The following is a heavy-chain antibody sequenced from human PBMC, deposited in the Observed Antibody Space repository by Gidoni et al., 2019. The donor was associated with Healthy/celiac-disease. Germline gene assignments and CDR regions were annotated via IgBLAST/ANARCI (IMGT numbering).Heavy chain of an antibody. Sequence: QLTLKESGPTLVKPTQTLTLTCTFSRFSLSTRGVGVGWIRQPPGKALEWLALIYWDDDKRYSPSLKSRLTITKDTSKNQVVLTMTNMDPVDTATYYCARWGFIAVAGTPYFDYWGQGTLVTVSS. CDR1: RFSLSTRGVG. CDR2: IYWDDDK. D-gene: IGHD6-19*01. CDR3: ARWGFIAVAGTPYFDY. V-gene: IGHV2-5*02. J-gene: IGHJ4*02.